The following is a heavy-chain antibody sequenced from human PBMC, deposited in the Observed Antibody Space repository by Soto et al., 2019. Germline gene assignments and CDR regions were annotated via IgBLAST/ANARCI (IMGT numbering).Heavy chain of an antibody. Sequence: GGSLRHSCAASGFTFSSYAMSWVRQAPGKGLEWVSAISGSGGSTYYADSVKGRFTISRDNYKNTRYLQMNSLRAEDTAVYYCAKNVIPQLRVHCSSTSCPEDAFDIWGQGTMVTVSS. CDR2: ISGSGGST. D-gene: IGHD2-2*01. CDR3: AKNVIPQLRVHCSSTSCPEDAFDI. V-gene: IGHV3-23*01. J-gene: IGHJ3*02. CDR1: GFTFSSYA.